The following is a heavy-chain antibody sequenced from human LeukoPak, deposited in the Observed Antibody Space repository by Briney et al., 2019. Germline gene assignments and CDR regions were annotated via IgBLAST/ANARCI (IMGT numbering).Heavy chain of an antibody. CDR1: GGSISSYY. V-gene: IGHV3-7*04. J-gene: IGHJ4*02. CDR3: ARGRGTPDY. CDR2: INEDGRDK. Sequence: ETLSLTCTVSGGSISSYYWSWVRQPPGKGLEWVANINEDGRDKYYVDSVKGRFTISRFNAGNSLFLQMDRLTADDTAVYYCARGRGTPDYWGQGTLVSVSS. D-gene: IGHD1-1*01.